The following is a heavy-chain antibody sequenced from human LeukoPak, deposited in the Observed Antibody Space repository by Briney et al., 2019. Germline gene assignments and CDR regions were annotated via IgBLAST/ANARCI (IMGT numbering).Heavy chain of an antibody. Sequence: GASVKVSCKTSGYPFTSYHMHWVRQAPGQGLEWKGIIKPIDDTTSFTQKFQGRLTMTRDTSTSTVFMELTSLRSEDTALYYCARDSGDWSVDYWGQGTLVTVSS. CDR2: IKPIDDTT. CDR1: GYPFTSYH. V-gene: IGHV1-46*01. J-gene: IGHJ4*02. CDR3: ARDSGDWSVDY. D-gene: IGHD2-21*02.